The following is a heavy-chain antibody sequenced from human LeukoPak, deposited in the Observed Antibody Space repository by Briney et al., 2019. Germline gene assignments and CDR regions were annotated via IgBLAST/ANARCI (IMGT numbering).Heavy chain of an antibody. V-gene: IGHV4-4*07. CDR2: IYTSGST. CDR3: ARAAGTRRPPGGYDSGWFDP. D-gene: IGHD5-12*01. J-gene: IGHJ5*02. Sequence: SETLSLTCTVSGGSISSFYWSWIRQPAGKGLEWIGRIYTSGSTNYNPSLKSLVTISVDKSKNQFSLKLSSVTAADTAVYYCARAAGTRRPPGGYDSGWFDPWGQGTLVTVSS. CDR1: GGSISSFY.